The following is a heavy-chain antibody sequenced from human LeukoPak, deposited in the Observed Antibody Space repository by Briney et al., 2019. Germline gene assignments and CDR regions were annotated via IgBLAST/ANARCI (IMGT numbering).Heavy chain of an antibody. Sequence: SETLSLTCTVSGYSISSSYNWGWSRQPPGMGEEWIWSIYHSGSTYYTPSLKGRVTISLDVSKNQLSLQLTSVIAEDTAVYYCASSTYRSQLESWGQGSQVTDSS. J-gene: IGHJ4*02. D-gene: IGHD4-11*01. CDR3: ASSTYRSQLES. CDR1: GYSISSSYN. CDR2: IYHSGST. V-gene: IGHV4-38-2*02.